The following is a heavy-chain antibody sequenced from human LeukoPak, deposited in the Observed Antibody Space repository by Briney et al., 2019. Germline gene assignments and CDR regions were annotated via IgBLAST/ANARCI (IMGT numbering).Heavy chain of an antibody. V-gene: IGHV3-7*01. CDR3: ARDKVVGATKFDY. Sequence: GGSLRLSCAASGLTFSSYWMSWVRQAPGKGLEWVANIKQDGSEKYYVDSVKGRFTISRDNAQNSLYLQMNSLTVEDTAVYYCARDKVVGATKFDYWGQGTLVTVSS. CDR2: IKQDGSEK. D-gene: IGHD1-26*01. CDR1: GLTFSSYW. J-gene: IGHJ4*02.